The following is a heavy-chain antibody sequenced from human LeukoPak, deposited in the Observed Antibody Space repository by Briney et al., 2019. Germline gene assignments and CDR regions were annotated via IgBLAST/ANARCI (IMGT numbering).Heavy chain of an antibody. V-gene: IGHV3-7*03. CDR2: IKQDGSEK. Sequence: GGSLRLSCAASGFTFSSYWMSWVRQAPGKGLEWVANIKQDGSEKYYVDSVKGRFTISRDNAKNSLYLQMNSLRAEDTAVYYCAKDLDIVVVPAVPDYWGQGTLVTVSS. CDR1: GFTFSSYW. J-gene: IGHJ4*02. CDR3: AKDLDIVVVPAVPDY. D-gene: IGHD2-2*01.